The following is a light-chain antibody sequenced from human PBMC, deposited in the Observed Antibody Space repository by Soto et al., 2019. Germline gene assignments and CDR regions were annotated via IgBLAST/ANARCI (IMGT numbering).Light chain of an antibody. Sequence: EIVLTQSPATLSLSPGERATLSCRASQSVSTFLAWYQQKPGQPPRLLIFDASNRATGIPARFSGSGSGTDFSLTISSLEPEDSAVYYCQQRRNFPPWPLAFGGGTKVDI. V-gene: IGKV3-11*01. CDR3: QQRRNFPPWPLA. CDR1: QSVSTF. CDR2: DAS. J-gene: IGKJ4*01.